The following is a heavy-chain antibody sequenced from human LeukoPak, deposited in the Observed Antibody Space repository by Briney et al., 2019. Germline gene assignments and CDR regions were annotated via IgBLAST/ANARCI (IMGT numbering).Heavy chain of an antibody. CDR2: ISGSGDST. CDR1: GFTFSSYV. Sequence: GGSLRLSCAASGFTFSSYVMSWVRQAPGKGLEWVSAISGSGDSTYYGDSVKGRFTISRDNSKNTLYLQMNSLRAEDTAVYYCAKTRPLDSSSWSHGDYWGQGTLVTVS. J-gene: IGHJ4*02. CDR3: AKTRPLDSSSWSHGDY. V-gene: IGHV3-23*01. D-gene: IGHD6-13*01.